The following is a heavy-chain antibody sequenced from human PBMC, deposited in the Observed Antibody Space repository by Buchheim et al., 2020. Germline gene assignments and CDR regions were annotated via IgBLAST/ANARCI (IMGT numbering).Heavy chain of an antibody. CDR3: AKDHRGEFIYYYYGMDV. D-gene: IGHD3-16*01. V-gene: IGHV3-30*18. J-gene: IGHJ6*02. Sequence: VQLVESGGGLVQPGRSLRLSCAASGFTFSSYGMHWVRQAPGKGLEWVAVISYDGSNKYYADSVKGRFTISRDNSKNTLYLQMNSLRAEDTAVYYCAKDHRGEFIYYYYGMDVWGQGTT. CDR1: GFTFSSYG. CDR2: ISYDGSNK.